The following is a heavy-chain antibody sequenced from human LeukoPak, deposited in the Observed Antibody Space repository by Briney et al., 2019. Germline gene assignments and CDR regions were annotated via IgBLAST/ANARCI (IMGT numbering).Heavy chain of an antibody. Sequence: ASVKVSCKASGYTFTSYGISWVRQAPGQGLEWMGWISAYNGNTSYAQKLQGRVTMTTDTSTSTTHMELRSLRSDDTAVYYCARDPNSSISDYWGQGTLVTVSS. D-gene: IGHD6-13*01. J-gene: IGHJ4*02. V-gene: IGHV1-18*01. CDR1: GYTFTSYG. CDR3: ARDPNSSISDY. CDR2: ISAYNGNT.